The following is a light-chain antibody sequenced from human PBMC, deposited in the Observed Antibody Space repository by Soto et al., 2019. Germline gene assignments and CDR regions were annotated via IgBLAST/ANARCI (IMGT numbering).Light chain of an antibody. CDR2: GAS. J-gene: IGKJ1*01. Sequence: EIVMTQYPAPLSVSPGGRSTLSCRASQSVGNNLAWYRQKSGQAPRLLIYGASTRATGIPARFSGSGSGTEFTLTISRLEPEDFAVYYCQQYGSSPTWTFGQGTKV. CDR1: QSVGNN. CDR3: QQYGSSPTWT. V-gene: IGKV3-15*01.